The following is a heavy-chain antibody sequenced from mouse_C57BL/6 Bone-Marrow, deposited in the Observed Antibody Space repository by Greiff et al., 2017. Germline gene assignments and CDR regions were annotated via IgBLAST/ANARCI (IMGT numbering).Heavy chain of an antibody. V-gene: IGHV1-59*01. Sequence: QVQLQQPGAELVRPGTSVKLSSKASGYTFTSYWMHWVKQRPGQGLEWIGVIDPSDSYTNYNQKFKGKATLTVDTSSSTAYMQLSSLTSEDSAVYYCATYDYYAMDYWGQGTSVTVSS. D-gene: IGHD6-5*01. J-gene: IGHJ4*01. CDR2: IDPSDSYT. CDR3: ATYDYYAMDY. CDR1: GYTFTSYW.